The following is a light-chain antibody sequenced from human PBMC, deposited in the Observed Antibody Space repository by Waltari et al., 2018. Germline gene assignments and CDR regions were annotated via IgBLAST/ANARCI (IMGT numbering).Light chain of an antibody. CDR1: SMYVGGYTC. V-gene: IGLV2-23*02. J-gene: IGLJ3*02. CDR3: CSYAGSTTSVV. CDR2: NVS. Sequence: QSALTQPASVSGSPGQSITISCPGTSMYVGGYTCVPWYQQHPGKAPKLMIYNVSKRPSGVSNRFSGSKSGNTASLTISGLQAEDEADYYCCSYAGSTTSVVFGGGTKVTVL.